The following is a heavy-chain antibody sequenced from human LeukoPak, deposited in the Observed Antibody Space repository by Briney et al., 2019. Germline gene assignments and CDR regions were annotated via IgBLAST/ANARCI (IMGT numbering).Heavy chain of an antibody. J-gene: IGHJ4*02. Sequence: ASVKVSCKASGCTFTSYYMHWVRQAPGQGLEWMGRINPNSGGRNYAQKFQGRVTMTRDTSISTAYLELTRLTSDDTAVYYCARAMEMATIWYDSWGQGTLVTVSS. V-gene: IGHV1-2*06. D-gene: IGHD5-24*01. CDR2: INPNSGGR. CDR3: ARAMEMATIWYDS. CDR1: GCTFTSYY.